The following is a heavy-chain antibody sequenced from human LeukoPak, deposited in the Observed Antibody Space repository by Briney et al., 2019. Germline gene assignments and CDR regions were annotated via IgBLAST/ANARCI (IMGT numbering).Heavy chain of an antibody. CDR3: ASEKVYYDILTGYYERANFDY. CDR2: INPNSGGT. Sequence: ASVKVSCKASGYTFTGYYMHWVRQAPGQGLEWIGWINPNSGGTNYAQKFQGRVTMTRDTSISTAYMELSRLRSDDTAVYYCASEKVYYDILTGYYERANFDYWGQGTLVTVSS. J-gene: IGHJ4*02. D-gene: IGHD3-9*01. CDR1: GYTFTGYY. V-gene: IGHV1-2*02.